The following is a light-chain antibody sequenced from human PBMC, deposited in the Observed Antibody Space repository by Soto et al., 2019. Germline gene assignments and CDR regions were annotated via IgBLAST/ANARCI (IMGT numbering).Light chain of an antibody. CDR1: QSISSY. J-gene: IGKJ1*01. Sequence: EIVLTQSPATLSLSPWERATLSCRASQSISSYLAWYQQKPGQAPRLLIYDASNRATGIPARFSGSGSGTDFTLTISSLEPEDFAIYYCQHYNNWPPWTVGQGTKVDIK. CDR2: DAS. CDR3: QHYNNWPPWT. V-gene: IGKV3-11*01.